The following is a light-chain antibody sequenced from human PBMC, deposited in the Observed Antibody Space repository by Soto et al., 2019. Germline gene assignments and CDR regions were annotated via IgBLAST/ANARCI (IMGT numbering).Light chain of an antibody. Sequence: DIQITHPPSSLSAPVGDRVTITCRASQIIYSYLHWYQQRPGKAPKLLIYAASTLQSGVPSRFSGSGSGTDFTLTISSLQPDDFATYYCQQTYSTPPTFGRGTKVDIK. CDR3: QQTYSTPPT. CDR1: QIIYSY. J-gene: IGKJ1*01. CDR2: AAS. V-gene: IGKV1-39*01.